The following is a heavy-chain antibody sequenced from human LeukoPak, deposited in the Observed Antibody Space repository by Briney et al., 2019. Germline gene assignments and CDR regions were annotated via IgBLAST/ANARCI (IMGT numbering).Heavy chain of an antibody. Sequence: SETLSLTCAVYGGSFSGYYWSWIRQPPGKGLEWIGEINHSGSTNYNPSLKSRVTISVDTSKNQFSLRLTSVTAAHTAVYYCARRPPRYSVTTYYFDYWGQGTLVTVSS. V-gene: IGHV4-34*01. D-gene: IGHD4-17*01. CDR3: ARRPPRYSVTTYYFDY. CDR2: INHSGST. CDR1: GGSFSGYY. J-gene: IGHJ4*02.